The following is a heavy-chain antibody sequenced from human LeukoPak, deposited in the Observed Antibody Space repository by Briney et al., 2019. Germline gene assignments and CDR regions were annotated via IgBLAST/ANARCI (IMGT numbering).Heavy chain of an antibody. Sequence: ASVKVSCKASGYTFTSYGISWVRQAPGQGLEWMGWISAYNGNTNYAHKLQGRVTMTTDTSTSTAYMELRSLRSDDTAVYFCARNIVRATSGLLDYWGQGTLVTVSS. V-gene: IGHV1-18*01. D-gene: IGHD1-26*01. CDR3: ARNIVRATSGLLDY. J-gene: IGHJ4*02. CDR1: GYTFTSYG. CDR2: ISAYNGNT.